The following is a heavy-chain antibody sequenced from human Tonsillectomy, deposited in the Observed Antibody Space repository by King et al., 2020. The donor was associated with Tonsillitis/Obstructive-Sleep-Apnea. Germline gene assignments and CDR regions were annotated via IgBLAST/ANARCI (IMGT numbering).Heavy chain of an antibody. D-gene: IGHD2-2*01. CDR1: GFTFSSYE. CDR2: ISSSGSTI. CDR3: ASLYCSSTSCFFDY. J-gene: IGHJ4*02. Sequence: VQLVESGGGLVQPGGSLRLSCAASGFTFSSYEMNWVRQAPGKGLEWVSYISSSGSTIYYADSVKGRFTISRDNAKNSLYLQMNSLRAEDTAVYYCASLYCSSTSCFFDYWGQGTLVTVSS. V-gene: IGHV3-48*03.